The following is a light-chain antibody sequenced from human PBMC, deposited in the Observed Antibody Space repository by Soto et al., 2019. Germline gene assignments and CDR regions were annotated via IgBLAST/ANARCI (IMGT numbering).Light chain of an antibody. V-gene: IGKV1-9*01. Sequence: IQLTQSPSSLSASVGDRVTITCRTSQGISNYLAWYQQKPGKAPKLLIYAASTLQSGVPSRFSGSGSGTDFTLTISSLQPEDFATYDCQQLNSYSPRLIFGGGTKVEIK. CDR3: QQLNSYSPRLI. J-gene: IGKJ4*01. CDR1: QGISNY. CDR2: AAS.